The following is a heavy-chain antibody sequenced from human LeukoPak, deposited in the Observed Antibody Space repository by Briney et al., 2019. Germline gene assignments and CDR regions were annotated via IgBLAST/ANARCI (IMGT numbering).Heavy chain of an antibody. V-gene: IGHV1-69*13. CDR1: GGTFSSYA. J-gene: IGHJ6*03. CDR2: IIPILGTA. Sequence: SVKVSCKASGGTFSSYAISWVRQAPGQGLEWMGGIIPILGTANYAQKFQGRVTITADESTSTAYMELSSLRSEDTAVYYCARIIGYCSSTSCYTMDDYYYYMDVWGKGTTVTVSS. D-gene: IGHD2-2*02. CDR3: ARIIGYCSSTSCYTMDDYYYYMDV.